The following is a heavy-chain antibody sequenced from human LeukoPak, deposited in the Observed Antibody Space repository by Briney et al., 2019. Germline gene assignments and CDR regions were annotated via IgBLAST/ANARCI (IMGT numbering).Heavy chain of an antibody. CDR3: ARVDYDILTGYYIYAFDI. CDR2: ISGSSSYI. D-gene: IGHD3-9*01. J-gene: IGHJ3*02. CDR1: GFTFSSYS. Sequence: PGGSPRLSCAASGFTFSSYSMNWVRQAPGKGLEWVSSISGSSSYIYYADSVKGRFTISRDNAKNSLYLQMNSLRAEDTAVYYCARVDYDILTGYYIYAFDIWGQGTMVTVSS. V-gene: IGHV3-21*01.